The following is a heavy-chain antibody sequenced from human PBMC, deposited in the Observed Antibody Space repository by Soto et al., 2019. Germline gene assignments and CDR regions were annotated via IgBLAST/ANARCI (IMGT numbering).Heavy chain of an antibody. CDR3: ERAAYCSGGRCYCPYYYSDGMDF. CDR2: ISQDGNVE. J-gene: IGHJ6*02. CDR1: AFSFRDYA. Sequence: PGGSLRLSCGASAFSFRDYAMRWVRQAPGKGLEWVADISQDGNVERYADSVKGRFTISRDNSENTLYLQMNSLSPEDTAVYYCERAAYCSGGRCYCPYYYSDGMDFWGQGTTVTVSS. V-gene: IGHV3-30-3*01. D-gene: IGHD2-15*01.